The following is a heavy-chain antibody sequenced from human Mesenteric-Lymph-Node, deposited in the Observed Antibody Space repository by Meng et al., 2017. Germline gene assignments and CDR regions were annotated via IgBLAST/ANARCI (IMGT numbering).Heavy chain of an antibody. V-gene: IGHV3-7*01. CDR2: IKQDESEK. D-gene: IGHD2-8*01. CDR1: GFTFSNYW. J-gene: IGHJ6*02. CDR3: ARDKATNGYYYGMDV. Sequence: GGSLRLSCAASGFTFSNYWMSWVRQGPGKGLEWVANIKQDESEKYYVDSVKGRFTISRNNAKNSLYLQMNSLRAEDTAVYYCARDKATNGYYYGMDVWGQGTTVTVSS.